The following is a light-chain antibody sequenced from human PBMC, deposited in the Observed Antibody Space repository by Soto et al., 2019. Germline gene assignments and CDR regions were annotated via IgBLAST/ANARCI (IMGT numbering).Light chain of an antibody. CDR1: SSNIGAGYD. CDR3: QSYDSSLSGSMV. Sequence: QSVLTQPPSVSGAPGQRVTISCTGSSSNIGAGYDVHWYQQLPGTAPKLLIYGNSNRPSGVPDRFSGSKSGTSASLALTGLQAEDEADYYCQSYDSSLSGSMVFGGGTKLTVL. V-gene: IGLV1-40*01. CDR2: GNS. J-gene: IGLJ2*01.